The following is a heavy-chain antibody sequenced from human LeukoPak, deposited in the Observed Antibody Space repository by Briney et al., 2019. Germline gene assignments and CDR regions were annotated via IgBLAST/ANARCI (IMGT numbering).Heavy chain of an antibody. CDR3: ARAPEGIVVVPAAMAI. CDR2: IKSKTDGGTT. D-gene: IGHD2-2*01. J-gene: IGHJ4*02. Sequence: GGSLRLSCAASGFTFSDAWMSWVRQAPGKGLEWVGRIKSKTDGGTTDYAAPVKGRFTFSRDDSKNTLYLQMNSLKTEDTAVYYCARAPEGIVVVPAAMAIWGQGTLVTVSS. CDR1: GFTFSDAW. V-gene: IGHV3-15*01.